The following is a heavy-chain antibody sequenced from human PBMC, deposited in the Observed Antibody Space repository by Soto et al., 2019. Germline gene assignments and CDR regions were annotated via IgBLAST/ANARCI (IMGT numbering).Heavy chain of an antibody. CDR2: VSSSSSDI. D-gene: IGHD5-12*01. CDR1: GFTFSSDS. J-gene: IGHJ5*02. Sequence: GGSLRLSCAASGFTFSSDSMNWVRQAPGKGLGWVSSVSSSSSDIYYADSVKGRFTISRDNAKNSLYLQMNSLSAEDTAVYYCARDSYSGYDSRYKWFDPWGQGTLVTVSS. V-gene: IGHV3-21*01. CDR3: ARDSYSGYDSRYKWFDP.